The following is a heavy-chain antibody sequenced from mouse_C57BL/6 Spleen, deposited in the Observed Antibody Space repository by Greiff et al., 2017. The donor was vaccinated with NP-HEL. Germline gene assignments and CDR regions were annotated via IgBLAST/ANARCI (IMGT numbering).Heavy chain of an antibody. CDR1: GYTFTSYW. CDR2: IDPSDSYT. J-gene: IGHJ4*01. Sequence: VQLQQSGAELVKPGASVKLSCKASGYTFTSYWMQWVKQRPGQGLEWIGEIDPSDSYTNYNQKFKGKATLTVDTSSSTAYMQLSSLTSEDSAVYYCARRRVLYAMDYWGQGTSVTVSS. CDR3: ARRRVLYAMDY. D-gene: IGHD5-1*01. V-gene: IGHV1-50*01.